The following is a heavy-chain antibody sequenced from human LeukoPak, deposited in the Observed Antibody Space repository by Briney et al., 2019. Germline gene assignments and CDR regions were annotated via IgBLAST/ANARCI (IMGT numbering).Heavy chain of an antibody. CDR2: ISYDGSNK. Sequence: PGGSLRLSCAASGFTFSSYAMHWVRQAPGRGLEWVAVISYDGSNKYYADSVKGRFTISRDNSKNTLYLQMNSLRAEDTAVYYCARAYCSSTSCRRLGGYSDYWGQGTLVTVSS. J-gene: IGHJ4*02. CDR3: ARAYCSSTSCRRLGGYSDY. V-gene: IGHV3-30-3*01. D-gene: IGHD2-2*01. CDR1: GFTFSSYA.